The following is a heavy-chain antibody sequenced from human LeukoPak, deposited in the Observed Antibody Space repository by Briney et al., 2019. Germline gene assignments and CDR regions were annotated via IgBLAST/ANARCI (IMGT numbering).Heavy chain of an antibody. CDR2: ISYDGSNK. CDR3: ARDPWYEQPYFDY. J-gene: IGHJ4*02. V-gene: IGHV3-30-3*01. CDR1: GFTFSSYA. Sequence: GGSLRLSCAASGFTFSSYAMHWVRQAPGKGLEWVAVISYDGSNKYYADSVKGRFTISRDNSKNTLYLQMNSLRAEDTAVYYCARDPWYEQPYFDYWGQGTLVTVSS. D-gene: IGHD6-13*01.